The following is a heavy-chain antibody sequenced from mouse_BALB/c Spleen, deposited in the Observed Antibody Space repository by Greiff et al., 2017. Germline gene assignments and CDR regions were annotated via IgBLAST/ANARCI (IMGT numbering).Heavy chain of an antibody. D-gene: IGHD2-3*01. CDR2: IDPENGNT. CDR1: GFNIKDYY. CDR3: AGLLRSFAY. J-gene: IGHJ3*01. V-gene: IGHV14-1*02. Sequence: EVQLQQSGAELVRPGALVKLSCKASGFNIKDYYMHWVKQRPEQGLEWIGWIDPENGNTIYDPKFQGKASITADTSSNTAYLQLSSLTSEDTAVYYCAGLLRSFAYWGQGTLVTVSA.